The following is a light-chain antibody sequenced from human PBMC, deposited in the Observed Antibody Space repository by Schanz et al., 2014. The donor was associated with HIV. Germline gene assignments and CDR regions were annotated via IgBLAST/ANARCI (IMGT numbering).Light chain of an antibody. CDR2: DNN. CDR3: ATWDSSLSAGV. V-gene: IGLV1-51*01. J-gene: IGLJ1*01. CDR1: SSNIGENS. Sequence: QSVLTQPPLVSAAPGQKVTISCSGSSSNIGENSASWYQQFPGTAPTLLIYDNNERPSGIPDRFSASKSDTSATLGITGLQTGDEADYYCATWDSSLSAGVFGSGTKLT.